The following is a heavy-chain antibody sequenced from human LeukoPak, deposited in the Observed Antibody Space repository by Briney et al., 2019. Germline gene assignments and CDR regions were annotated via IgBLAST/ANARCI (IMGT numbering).Heavy chain of an antibody. CDR2: IWYDGSNK. CDR3: AKDRRDGYSYFDY. V-gene: IGHV3-33*06. CDR1: GFTFSSYG. D-gene: IGHD5-24*01. Sequence: PGGSLRLSCAASGFTFSSYGMHWVRQAPGKGLEWVAVIWYDGSNKYYADSVKGRFTISRDNSKNTLYLQMNSLRAEDTAVYYCAKDRRDGYSYFDYWGQGTLVTVSS. J-gene: IGHJ4*02.